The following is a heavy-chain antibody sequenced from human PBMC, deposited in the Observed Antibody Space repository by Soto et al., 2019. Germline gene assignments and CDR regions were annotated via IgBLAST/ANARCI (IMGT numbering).Heavy chain of an antibody. CDR3: ARHGCGGSCYYSRDAFDI. J-gene: IGHJ3*02. Sequence: GGSLRLSCAASGFTFSSYAMSWVRQAPGKGLEWVSAISGSGGSTYYADSVKGRFTISRDNSKNTLYLQMNSLRAEDTAVYYCARHGCGGSCYYSRDAFDIWGQGTMVTVSS. CDR1: GFTFSSYA. CDR2: ISGSGGST. D-gene: IGHD2-15*01. V-gene: IGHV3-23*01.